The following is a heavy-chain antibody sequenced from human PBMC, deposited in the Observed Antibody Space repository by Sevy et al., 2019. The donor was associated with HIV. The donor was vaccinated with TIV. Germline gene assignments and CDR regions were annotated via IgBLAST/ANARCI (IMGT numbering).Heavy chain of an antibody. CDR3: ARDGGYSVNFLPSGY. CDR2: ISYDGSSK. CDR1: GFTFSSHA. D-gene: IGHD3-10*02. V-gene: IGHV3-30-3*01. J-gene: IGHJ4*02. Sequence: GSLRFSCAASGFTFSSHAMHWVRQAPGKGLEWMAAISYDGSSKYYADSVKGRFTISRDDSKNTLYLQMSSLRAGDTAVYYCARDGGYSVNFLPSGYWGQGTLVTVSS.